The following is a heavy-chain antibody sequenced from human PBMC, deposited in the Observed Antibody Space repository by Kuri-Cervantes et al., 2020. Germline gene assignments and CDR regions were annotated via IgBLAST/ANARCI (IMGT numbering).Heavy chain of an antibody. CDR3: ARDWVGATFDYYYYGMDV. CDR1: GFTFSSYW. V-gene: IGHV3-7*01. Sequence: ETLSLTCAASGFTFSSYWMSWVRQASGKGLEWVANIKQDGSEKYYVDSVKGRFTISRDNAKNSLYLQMNSLRAEDTAVYYCARDWVGATFDYYYYGMDVWGQGTTVTVSS. CDR2: IKQDGSEK. D-gene: IGHD1-26*01. J-gene: IGHJ6*02.